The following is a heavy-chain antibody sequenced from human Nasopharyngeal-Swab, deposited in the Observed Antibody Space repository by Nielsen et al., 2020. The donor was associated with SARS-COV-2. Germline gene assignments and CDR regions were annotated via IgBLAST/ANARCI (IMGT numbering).Heavy chain of an antibody. CDR2: ISYDGSNK. Sequence: GESLKISCAASGFTFSSYGMHWVRQAPGKVQEWVAVISYDGSNKYYADSVKGRFTISRDNSKTTLYLQMNSLRAEDTAVYYCARGCVLTGPSCYYYGMDVWGQGTTVTVSS. D-gene: IGHD3-9*01. CDR1: GFTFSSYG. V-gene: IGHV3-30*03. J-gene: IGHJ6*02. CDR3: ARGCVLTGPSCYYYGMDV.